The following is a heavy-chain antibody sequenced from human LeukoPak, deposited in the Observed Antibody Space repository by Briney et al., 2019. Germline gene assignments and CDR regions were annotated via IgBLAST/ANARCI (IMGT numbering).Heavy chain of an antibody. J-gene: IGHJ3*02. D-gene: IGHD1-14*01. CDR3: ASHRDRSIRDDAFDI. CDR2: IIPIFGTA. Sequence: SVKVSCKASGGTFSSYAISWVRQAPGQGLEWMGRIIPIFGTANYAQKFQGRVTITTDESTSTAYMELSSLRSEDTAVYYCASHRDRSIRDDAFDIWGQGTMVTVSS. CDR1: GGTFSSYA. V-gene: IGHV1-69*05.